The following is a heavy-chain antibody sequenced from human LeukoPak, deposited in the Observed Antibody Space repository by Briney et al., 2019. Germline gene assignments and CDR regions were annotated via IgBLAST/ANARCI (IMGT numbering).Heavy chain of an antibody. CDR3: ARRTAVARTAHFDY. J-gene: IGHJ4*02. CDR2: FSYGGTT. D-gene: IGHD6-19*01. CDR1: GGSIRSNNFS. V-gene: IGHV4-39*01. Sequence: SSETLSLTCSVSGGSIRSNNFSWDWIRQPPGKGLEWIGSFSYGGTTYFNPSLKSRVTMSVDTSKNQFSLKETSVTAADTAVYYCARRTAVARTAHFDYWGQGILVTVSS.